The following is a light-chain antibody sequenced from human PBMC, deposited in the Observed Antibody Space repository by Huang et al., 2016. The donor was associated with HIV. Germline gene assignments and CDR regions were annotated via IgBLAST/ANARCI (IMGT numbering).Light chain of an antibody. CDR1: ESVSSS. V-gene: IGKV3-15*01. CDR2: GAS. J-gene: IGKJ4*01. Sequence: EIVMTQSPATLSVSPGERVILSCRASESVSSSLALYQQKPGQAPRLLIYGASTRASGVPPRFSGSGSGTEFTLTISSLQSADFAVYYCQQYNNWPPLLAFGGGTKVEIK. CDR3: QQYNNWPPLLA.